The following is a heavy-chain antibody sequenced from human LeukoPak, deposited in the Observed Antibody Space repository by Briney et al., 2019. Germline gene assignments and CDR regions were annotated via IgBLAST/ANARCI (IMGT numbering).Heavy chain of an antibody. J-gene: IGHJ4*02. CDR2: ISSSDGST. V-gene: IGHV3-23*01. CDR3: AKDPPGAGPDFYS. Sequence: PGGSLRLSCATSGFPFCSYTMNWVREATGEGLEGVQGISSSDGSTYYADSVKGRFTISRDNTKNTLYLQMNSLRVEDTAVYYCAKDPPGAGPDFYSWGQGTLVTVSS. D-gene: IGHD6-19*01. CDR1: GFPFCSYT.